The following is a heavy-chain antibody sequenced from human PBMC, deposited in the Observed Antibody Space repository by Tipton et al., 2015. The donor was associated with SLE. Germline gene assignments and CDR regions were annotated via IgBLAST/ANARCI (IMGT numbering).Heavy chain of an antibody. J-gene: IGHJ4*02. CDR3: ARFMISVGFDY. CDR1: GGSIISVGYY. CDR2: ISYSGST. Sequence: TLSLTCTVSGGSIISVGYYLSWIRQHPGKGLEWIGYISYSGSTYHNPSLKSRITITVDTSQNQFSLKLSSVTAADTAVYYCARFMISVGFDYWGQGTLVTVSS. V-gene: IGHV4-31*03. D-gene: IGHD3-16*01.